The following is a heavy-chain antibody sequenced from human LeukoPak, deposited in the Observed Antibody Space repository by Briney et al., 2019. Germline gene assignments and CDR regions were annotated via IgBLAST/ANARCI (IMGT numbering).Heavy chain of an antibody. D-gene: IGHD6-13*01. CDR1: GFTFSSYW. J-gene: IGHJ3*02. CDR3: GRGYSSSWYGDAFDI. Sequence: QTGGSLRLSCAASGFTFSSYWMSWVRQAPGKGLEWVANIKQDGSEKYYVDSVKGRFTISRDNAKNSLYLQMNSLRAEDTAVYYCGRGYSSSWYGDAFDIWGQGTMVTVSS. CDR2: IKQDGSEK. V-gene: IGHV3-7*01.